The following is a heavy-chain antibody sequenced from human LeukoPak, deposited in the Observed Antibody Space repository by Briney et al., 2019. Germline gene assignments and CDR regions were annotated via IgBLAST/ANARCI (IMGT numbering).Heavy chain of an antibody. CDR1: GFTFSSYW. J-gene: IGHJ4*02. CDR3: ARGDGYCSSASCSGN. CDR2: IKQDGSEK. Sequence: GGSLRLSCAASGFTFSSYWMSWVRQAPGKGLGWVANIKQDGSEKYYVDSVKGRFTISRDNSKNTLYLQMKSLRPEDTAVYFCARGDGYCSSASCSGNWGQGTLVTVSS. V-gene: IGHV3-7*01. D-gene: IGHD2-2*03.